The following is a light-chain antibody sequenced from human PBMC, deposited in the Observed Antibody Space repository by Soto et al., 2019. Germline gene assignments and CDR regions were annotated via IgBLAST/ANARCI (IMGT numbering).Light chain of an antibody. CDR1: SSDVGAYTH. Sequence: QSALTQPASVSGSPGQSITISCTGTSSDVGAYTHVSWYRQDPGKAPRLLISEVSNRPSGVSDRFSGSKSGSTASLTISGLQTEDEADYYCMSYTTSITYVFGTGTQLTVL. V-gene: IGLV2-14*01. J-gene: IGLJ1*01. CDR2: EVS. CDR3: MSYTTSITYV.